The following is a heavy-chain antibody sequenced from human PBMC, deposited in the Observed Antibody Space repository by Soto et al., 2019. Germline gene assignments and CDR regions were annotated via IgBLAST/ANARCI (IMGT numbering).Heavy chain of an antibody. V-gene: IGHV3-23*01. J-gene: IGHJ4*02. CDR3: AKEAMVAHFDY. CDR1: GFSFSSHA. D-gene: IGHD5-18*01. CDR2: ISGNGGTT. Sequence: GGSLRLSCAASGFSFSSHALNWVRQAPGKGLEWVSGISGNGGTTYYTDSVKGRFTISRDNSKNTLYLQMNSLRAEDTAVYYCAKEAMVAHFDYWGQGTLVTVSS.